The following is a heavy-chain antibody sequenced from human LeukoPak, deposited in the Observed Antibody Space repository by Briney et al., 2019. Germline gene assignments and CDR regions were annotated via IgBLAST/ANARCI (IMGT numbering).Heavy chain of an antibody. J-gene: IGHJ1*01. CDR1: GYTFTRYL. CDR3: ATGRDGYNSEYFQH. D-gene: IGHD5-24*01. Sequence: ASVKVSCKASGYTFTRYLMHWVRQAPGQGLEWTGIINPSGGSTNYPQKFQGRVTMTRDTSTSTVYMELSSLRSEDTAVYFCATGRDGYNSEYFQHWGQGTLVTVSS. CDR2: INPSGGST. V-gene: IGHV1-46*01.